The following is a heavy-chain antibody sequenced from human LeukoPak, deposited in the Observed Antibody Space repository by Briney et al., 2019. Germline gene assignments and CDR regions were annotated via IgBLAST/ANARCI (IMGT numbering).Heavy chain of an antibody. Sequence: SGRSLRLSCAASGFTFSSYAMNWVRQAPGKGLEWVSVISGSGDSTYYADSVKGRFTISRDNSRNTLYLQMDSLRAEDTAVYYCARSGDFDYWGQGTLVTVSS. J-gene: IGHJ4*02. D-gene: IGHD1-26*01. CDR3: ARSGDFDY. CDR1: GFTFSSYA. V-gene: IGHV3-23*01. CDR2: ISGSGDST.